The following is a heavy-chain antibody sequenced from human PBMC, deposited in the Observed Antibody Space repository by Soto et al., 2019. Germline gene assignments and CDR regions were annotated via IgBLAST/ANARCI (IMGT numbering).Heavy chain of an antibody. Sequence: EVQLLESGGGLVQPGGSLRLSCAASGFTFSSYAMSWVRQAPGKGLEWASAISGSGGSTYYADSVKGRFTISRDNSKNTLYLQMNRLRAEDTAVYYCEQVLRLGTIDYWGQGTLVTVSS. CDR1: GFTFSSYA. D-gene: IGHD7-27*01. V-gene: IGHV3-23*01. J-gene: IGHJ4*02. CDR3: EQVLRLGTIDY. CDR2: ISGSGGST.